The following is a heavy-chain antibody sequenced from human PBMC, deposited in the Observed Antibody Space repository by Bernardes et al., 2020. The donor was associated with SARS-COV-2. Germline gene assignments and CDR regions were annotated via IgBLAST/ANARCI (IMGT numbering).Heavy chain of an antibody. V-gene: IGHV5-51*01. CDR3: ARRYDRGALDI. D-gene: IGHD5-12*01. CDR2: IYPGDPDI. J-gene: IGHJ3*02. CDR1: GYTFGHYY. Sequence: GESLKISCKGSGYTFGHYYIGWVRHMPEKGLEWMGTIYPGDPDIRYSPAFQGQVTIAADRSISTAYLQWSSLKASDTAMYYCARRYDRGALDIWGQGTMVTVSS.